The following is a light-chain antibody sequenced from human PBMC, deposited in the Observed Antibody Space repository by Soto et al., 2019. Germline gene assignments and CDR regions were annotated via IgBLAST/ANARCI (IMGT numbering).Light chain of an antibody. V-gene: IGLV1-51*01. J-gene: IGLJ2*01. CDR3: GMWDSSLRLVV. CDR2: DTI. Sequence: QSVLTQPPSVSAAPGQKVTISCSGSSSNIGNNYVSWYQQLPGTAPKLLIYDTIRRPSGIPDRCSGSKSGTSATLDITGLQTGDEADYYCGMWDSSLRLVVFGGGTKLTVL. CDR1: SSNIGNNY.